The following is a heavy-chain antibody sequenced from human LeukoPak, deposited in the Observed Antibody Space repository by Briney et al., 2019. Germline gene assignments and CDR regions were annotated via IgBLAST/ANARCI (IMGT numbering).Heavy chain of an antibody. CDR1: RGSISSYY. CDR2: IYYDGST. V-gene: IGHV4-59*08. CDR3: AAAPDYYYYYGMDV. J-gene: IGHJ6*02. Sequence: PSETLSLTCTVSRGSISSYYWSWIRQPPGKGLEYIGYIYYDGSTYYNPSLKSRVTISVDTSKNQFSLKLSSVTAADTAVYYCAAAPDYYYYYGMDVWGQGTTVTVSS. D-gene: IGHD2-15*01.